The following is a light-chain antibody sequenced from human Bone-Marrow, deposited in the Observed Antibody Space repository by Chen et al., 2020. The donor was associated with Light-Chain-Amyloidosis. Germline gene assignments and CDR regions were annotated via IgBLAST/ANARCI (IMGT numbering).Light chain of an antibody. CDR2: AAS. V-gene: IGKV1-39*01. CDR3: QQSYIAPYT. Sequence: DIVMTQSPSSLSASVGDRVTVTCRASQSLNTYLNWYQHKPGKAPKLLIYAASTLQSGVPSRFSGSGSGTDFTLTITNLQAEDFATYYCQQSYIAPYTFGQGTMLEIK. J-gene: IGKJ2*01. CDR1: QSLNTY.